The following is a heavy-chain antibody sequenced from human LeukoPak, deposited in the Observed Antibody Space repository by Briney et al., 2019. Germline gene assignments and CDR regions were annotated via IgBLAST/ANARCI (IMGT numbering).Heavy chain of an antibody. CDR2: ISNSGSTI. Sequence: GGSLRFSCAVSGITFSDYYMSWIRQAPGKGLGWVSYISNSGSTIYYADSVKGRFTISRDNAKNSLYLQMNSLTVEDTAVYYCASDASGAFDIRGQGTMVTVSS. D-gene: IGHD1-26*01. CDR1: GITFSDYY. CDR3: ASDASGAFDI. J-gene: IGHJ3*02. V-gene: IGHV3-11*01.